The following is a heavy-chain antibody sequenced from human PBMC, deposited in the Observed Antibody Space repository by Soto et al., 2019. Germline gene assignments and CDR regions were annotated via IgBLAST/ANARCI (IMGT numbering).Heavy chain of an antibody. D-gene: IGHD2-8*01. V-gene: IGHV4-59*01. CDR2: MYYSGST. Sequence: SETLSLTCTVSGGSISSYYWNWIRQPPGKGLEWIGYMYYSGSTTYNPSLKSRVTMSVDTAKNQFALKLSSVTAADTAVYYCGRDRELNVVYYYGMDVWGQGTTVTVSS. CDR1: GGSISSYY. J-gene: IGHJ6*02. CDR3: GRDRELNVVYYYGMDV.